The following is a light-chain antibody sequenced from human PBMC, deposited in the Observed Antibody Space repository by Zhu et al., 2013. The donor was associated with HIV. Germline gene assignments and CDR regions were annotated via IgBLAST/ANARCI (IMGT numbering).Light chain of an antibody. CDR1: QGISSY. CDR2: AAS. V-gene: IGKV1-27*01. J-gene: IGKJ1*01. CDR3: QKYNSAPRT. Sequence: DIQMTQSPSSLSASVGGRVTITCRASQGISSYLAWYQQKPGKVPKLLIYAASTLQSGVPSRFSGSGSGTDFTLTISSLQPEDVATYYCQKYNSAPRTFGQGTRVEFK.